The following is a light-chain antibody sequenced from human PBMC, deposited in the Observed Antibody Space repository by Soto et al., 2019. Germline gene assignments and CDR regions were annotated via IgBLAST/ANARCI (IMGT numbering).Light chain of an antibody. CDR3: QQSGSSGT. V-gene: IGKV3-20*01. Sequence: EIVLTQSPGTLSLSPGERATLSCRASQSVSKNYLAWYKPKPGQAPRLIIYGASNRATGIHDRFSGGGSGTDFTLTIRRMEPEDFAEDDCQQSGSSGTFGQGTKVDIK. J-gene: IGKJ1*01. CDR2: GAS. CDR1: QSVSKNY.